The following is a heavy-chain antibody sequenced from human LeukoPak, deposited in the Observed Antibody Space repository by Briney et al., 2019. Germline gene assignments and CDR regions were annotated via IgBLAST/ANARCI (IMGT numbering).Heavy chain of an antibody. Sequence: SETLSLTCAVYGGSFSGYYWSWIRQPPGKRLESIGEINHSGSTNYNPSLKSRVTISVDTSKNQFSLKLSSVTAADTAVYYCARGRCSGGSCYKGHFQHWGQGTLVTVSS. D-gene: IGHD2-15*01. V-gene: IGHV4-34*01. J-gene: IGHJ1*01. CDR2: INHSGST. CDR3: ARGRCSGGSCYKGHFQH. CDR1: GGSFSGYY.